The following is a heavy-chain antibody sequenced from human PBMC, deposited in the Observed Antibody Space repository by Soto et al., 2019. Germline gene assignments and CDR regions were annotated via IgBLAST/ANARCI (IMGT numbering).Heavy chain of an antibody. J-gene: IGHJ4*02. D-gene: IGHD2-15*01. CDR1: GYSFTIYV. V-gene: IGHV1-18*01. CDR3: ARDLGRSGLGGTCPLDY. Sequence: ASVKVSCKASGYSFTIYVITWVLQAPGQGPEWMGWISTYDGNTNYAQNFQGRVSMARDTSTSTAYMELRSLRSDDTAVYYCARDLGRSGLGGTCPLDYWAKRTMVTVSS. CDR2: ISTYDGNT.